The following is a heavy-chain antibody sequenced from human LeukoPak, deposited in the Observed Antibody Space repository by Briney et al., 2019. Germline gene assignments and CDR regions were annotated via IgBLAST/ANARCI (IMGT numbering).Heavy chain of an antibody. J-gene: IGHJ4*02. CDR2: INWNGGST. Sequence: GGSLRLSCAASGFTFDDYGMSWVRQAPGKGLEWVSGINWNGGSTGYADSVKGRFTISRDNAKNSLYLQMNSLRAEDTAVYYCARGSSSSPTFDYWGQGTLVTVSS. CDR1: GFTFDDYG. CDR3: ARGSSSSPTFDY. D-gene: IGHD6-6*01. V-gene: IGHV3-20*04.